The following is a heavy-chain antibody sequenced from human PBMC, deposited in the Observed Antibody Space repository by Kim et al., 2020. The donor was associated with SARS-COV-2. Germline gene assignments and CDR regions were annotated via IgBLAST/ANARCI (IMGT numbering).Heavy chain of an antibody. D-gene: IGHD2-8*01. CDR3: ARFESVLNWFDP. CDR2: INPNSGGT. V-gene: IGHV1-2*06. Sequence: ASVKVSCKASGYTFTGYYMHWVRQAPGQGLEWMGRINPNSGGTNYAQKFQGRVTMTRDTSISTAYMELSRLRSDDTAVYYCARFESVLNWFDPWGQGTLVTVSS. CDR1: GYTFTGYY. J-gene: IGHJ5*02.